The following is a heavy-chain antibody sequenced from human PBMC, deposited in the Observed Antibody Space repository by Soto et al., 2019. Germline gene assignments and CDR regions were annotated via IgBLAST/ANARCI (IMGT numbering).Heavy chain of an antibody. D-gene: IGHD3-16*01. CDR1: GGSFSGYY. Sequence: SETLSLTCAVYGGSFSGYYWSWIRQPPGKGLEWIGEINHSGSTNYNPSLKSRVTISVDTSKNQFSLKLSSVTAADTAVYYCARDLLDASMGDLKYGMDVWGQGTTVTVSS. J-gene: IGHJ6*02. CDR3: ARDLLDASMGDLKYGMDV. CDR2: INHSGST. V-gene: IGHV4-34*01.